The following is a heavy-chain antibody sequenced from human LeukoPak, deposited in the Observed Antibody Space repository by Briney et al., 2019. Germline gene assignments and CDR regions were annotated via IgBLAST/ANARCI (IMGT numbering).Heavy chain of an antibody. CDR2: IIPILGIA. V-gene: IGHV1-69*04. CDR1: GGTLSSYA. Sequence: AASVKVSCKASGGTLSSYAISWVRQAPGQGLEWMGRIIPILGIANYAQKFQGRVTITADKSTSTAYMELSSLRSEDTAVYYCARDDLYCTNGVCYSSFGLHFDYWGQGTLVTVSS. D-gene: IGHD2-8*01. J-gene: IGHJ4*02. CDR3: ARDDLYCTNGVCYSSFGLHFDY.